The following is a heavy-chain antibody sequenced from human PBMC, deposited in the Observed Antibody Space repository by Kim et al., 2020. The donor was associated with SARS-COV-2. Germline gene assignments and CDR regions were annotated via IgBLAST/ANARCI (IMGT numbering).Heavy chain of an antibody. J-gene: IGHJ5*02. Sequence: YAQRFQGRSTITADESTGTAYMELSSLRSENTAVYYCARSAWTMTDNWFDPWGQGTLVTVSS. D-gene: IGHD3-3*01. CDR3: ARSAWTMTDNWFDP. V-gene: IGHV1-69*01.